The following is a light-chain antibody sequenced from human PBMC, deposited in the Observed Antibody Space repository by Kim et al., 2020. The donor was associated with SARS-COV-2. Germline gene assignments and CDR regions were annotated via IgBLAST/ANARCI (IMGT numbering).Light chain of an antibody. J-gene: IGKJ1*01. CDR1: QSVSSTY. Sequence: GERATRSCRASQSVSSTYLAWYQQKPGEAPRLLIYGASSRATGIPDRFSGSGSGTDFTLTITRLEPEDFAVYYCQQYSSSPATFGQGTKVDIK. V-gene: IGKV3-20*01. CDR3: QQYSSSPAT. CDR2: GAS.